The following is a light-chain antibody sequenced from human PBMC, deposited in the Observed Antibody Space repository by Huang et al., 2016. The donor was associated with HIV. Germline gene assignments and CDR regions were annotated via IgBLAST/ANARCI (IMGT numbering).Light chain of an antibody. V-gene: IGKV2D-29*01. CDR2: EVS. CDR1: QRLVYGDGQTS. J-gene: IGKJ5*01. CDR3: MQTIQSSIT. Sequence: VMTQTPLSLSVTPGQPASISCRSRQRLVYGDGQTSLYWYLQKPGQAPQLLIYEVSNRFSGVPDRFSGSGSGTNFTLKISRVEAEDVGVYYCMQTIQSSITFGQGTRLEMK.